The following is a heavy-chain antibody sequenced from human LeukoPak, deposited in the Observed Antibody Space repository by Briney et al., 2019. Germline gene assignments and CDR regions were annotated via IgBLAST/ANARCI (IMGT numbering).Heavy chain of an antibody. CDR2: ISYDGSNK. V-gene: IGHV3-30*18. CDR3: AKEGQQLVGYYFDY. CDR1: GFTFSSFG. Sequence: GRSLRLSCAASGFTFSSFGMHWLRQAPGKGLEGVAVISYDGSNKYYADSVKGRFTISRDNSKNTLYLQMNSLRAEDTAVYYCAKEGQQLVGYYFDYWGQGTLVTVSS. J-gene: IGHJ4*02. D-gene: IGHD6-13*01.